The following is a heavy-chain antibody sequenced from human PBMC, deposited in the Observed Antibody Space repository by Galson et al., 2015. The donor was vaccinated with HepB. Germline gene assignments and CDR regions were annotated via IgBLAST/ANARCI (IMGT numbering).Heavy chain of an antibody. CDR3: ARHPPGGRGFFDN. J-gene: IGHJ4*02. D-gene: IGHD3-16*01. CDR1: NGSIVALY. Sequence: LSLTCTISNGSIVALYWSWLRQPPGKSLEWIGYMSFGGSATYNPSLSSRVTIAAATSERQFSLSLTSVTAADTAVYYCARHPPGGRGFFDNWGQGKLVIVSS. CDR2: MSFGGSA. V-gene: IGHV4-59*08.